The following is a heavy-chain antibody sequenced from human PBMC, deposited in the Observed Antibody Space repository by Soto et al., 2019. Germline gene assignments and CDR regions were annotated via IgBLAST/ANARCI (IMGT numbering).Heavy chain of an antibody. CDR2: ISYGGSNK. V-gene: IGHV3-30-3*01. CDR1: GFTFSSYA. D-gene: IGHD2-2*01. CDR3: ARVVRWCSSTSCHRHYYYYYGMDV. Sequence: GGSLRLSCAASGFTFSSYAMHWVRQAPGKGLEWVAVISYGGSNKYYADSVKGRFTISRDNSKNTLYLQMNSLRAEDTAVYYCARVVRWCSSTSCHRHYYYYYGMDVWGQGTTVTVSS. J-gene: IGHJ6*02.